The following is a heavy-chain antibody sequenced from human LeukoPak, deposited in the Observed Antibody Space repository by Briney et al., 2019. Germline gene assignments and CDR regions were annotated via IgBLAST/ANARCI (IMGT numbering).Heavy chain of an antibody. CDR2: IWYDGSNK. V-gene: IGHV3-33*08. Sequence: GGSLRLSCAASGFTFSSYWMSWVRQAPGKGLEWVAVIWYDGSNKYYADSVKGRFTISRDNSKNTLYLQMNSLRAEDTAVYYCASRDDYGDYFNYWGQGTLVTVSS. CDR3: ASRDDYGDYFNY. CDR1: GFTFSSYW. D-gene: IGHD4-17*01. J-gene: IGHJ4*02.